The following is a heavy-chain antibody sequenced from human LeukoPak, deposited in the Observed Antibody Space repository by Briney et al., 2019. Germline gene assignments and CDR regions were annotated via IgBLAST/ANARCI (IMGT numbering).Heavy chain of an antibody. Sequence: SETLSLTCAVYGGSFSGYYWSWIRPPPGKGLEWIGEINHSGSTNYNPSLKSRVTISVDTSKNQFSLKLSSVTAADTAVYYCARGLFHSSGYYYYFDYWGQGTLVTVSS. CDR1: GGSFSGYY. D-gene: IGHD3-22*01. CDR2: INHSGST. V-gene: IGHV4-34*01. CDR3: ARGLFHSSGYYYYFDY. J-gene: IGHJ4*02.